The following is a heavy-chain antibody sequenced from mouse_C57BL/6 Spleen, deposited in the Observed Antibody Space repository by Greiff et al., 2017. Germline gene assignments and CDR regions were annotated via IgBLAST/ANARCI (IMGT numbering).Heavy chain of an antibody. CDR3: ARRGLYAPFAY. CDR2: IYPGDGDT. CDR1: GYAFSSSW. D-gene: IGHD1-3*01. Sequence: VQVVASGPELVRPGASVKISCQASGYAFSSSWLNWVKQRPGKGLAWIGRIYPGDGDTKYSGQFQGKATLTAEKTSRTAYMQLSSLTSYYSAVDFWARRGLYAPFAYWGQGTLVTVSA. V-gene: IGHV1-82*01. J-gene: IGHJ3*01.